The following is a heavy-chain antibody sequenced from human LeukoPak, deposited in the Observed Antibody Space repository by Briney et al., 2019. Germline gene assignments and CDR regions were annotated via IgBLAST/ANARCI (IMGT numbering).Heavy chain of an antibody. CDR2: ISGSGDNT. CDR1: GFTSNSYA. CDR3: ARCVSGSYYYCYGMDV. D-gene: IGHD1-26*01. Sequence: GGSLRLSCAASGFTSNSYAMTWVRQAPGKGLEWVSTISGSGDNTYYADSVKGRFTISRDNSKNSLYLQMTSLGAEDTAVYYCARCVSGSYYYCYGMDVWGQGTTVTVSS. J-gene: IGHJ6*02. V-gene: IGHV3-23*01.